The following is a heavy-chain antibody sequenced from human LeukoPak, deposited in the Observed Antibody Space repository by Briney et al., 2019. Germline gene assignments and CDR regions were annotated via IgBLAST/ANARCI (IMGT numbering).Heavy chain of an antibody. CDR1: GGSISTTNW. CDR3: AREGGPYRPLDY. V-gene: IGHV4-4*02. Sequence: SETLSLTCGVSGGSISTTNWWTWVRLPPGEGLEWIGEVHLSGRTHYNPSLESRVTMSVDMSENHISLRLTSVTAADTAVYYCAREGGPYRPLDYSGQGTLVTVSS. CDR2: VHLSGRT. J-gene: IGHJ4*02.